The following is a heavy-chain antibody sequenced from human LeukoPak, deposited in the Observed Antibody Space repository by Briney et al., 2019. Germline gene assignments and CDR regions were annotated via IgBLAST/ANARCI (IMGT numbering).Heavy chain of an antibody. J-gene: IGHJ4*02. D-gene: IGHD7-27*01. CDR1: GFTFSIYA. Sequence: GGSLRLSCAASGFTFSIYAMSWVRQAPGKGLEWVSSISSKGELTFYADSVKGRFTMSRDNSKNTLYLQMNSLRPEDTAVYYCARDRSWAFDYWGQGTLVTVSS. CDR2: ISSKGELT. V-gene: IGHV3-23*01. CDR3: ARDRSWAFDY.